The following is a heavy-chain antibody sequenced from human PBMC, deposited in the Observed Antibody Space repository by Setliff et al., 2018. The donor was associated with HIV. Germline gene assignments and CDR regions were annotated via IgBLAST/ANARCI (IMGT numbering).Heavy chain of an antibody. CDR1: GFTFSTYW. D-gene: IGHD3-22*01. CDR3: AGSRGYFVKAD. Sequence: LRLSCAASGFTFSTYWMSWVRQAPGKGLEWVANINQDGREKYYVDSVKGRFTISRDNAKDSLYLQMNSLRGEDTAVYYCAGSRGYFVKADWGQGALVTVSS. V-gene: IGHV3-7*01. J-gene: IGHJ4*02. CDR2: INQDGREK.